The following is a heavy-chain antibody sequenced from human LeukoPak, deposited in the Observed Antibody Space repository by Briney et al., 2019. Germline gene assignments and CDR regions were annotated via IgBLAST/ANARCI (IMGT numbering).Heavy chain of an antibody. D-gene: IGHD2-15*01. J-gene: IGHJ2*01. CDR1: GITFSSLW. CDR3: AGGQGWHFDL. Sequence: GGSLRLSCAASGITFSSLWMSWFRQAPGKGLEWVADIRQDGSEEHYVPSVKGRFTISRDRKSLFLQMNSLRAEDTAIHYCAGGQGWHFDLWGRGTLITVSS. CDR2: IRQDGSEE. V-gene: IGHV3-7*01.